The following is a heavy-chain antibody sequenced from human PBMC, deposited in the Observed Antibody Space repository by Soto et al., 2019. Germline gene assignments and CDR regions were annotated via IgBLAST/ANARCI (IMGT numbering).Heavy chain of an antibody. Sequence: QVQLVESGGGVVQPGRSLRLSCAASGFTFSSYGMHWVRQAPGKGLEWVAVIWYDGSNKYYADSVKGRFSISRDNSQNPLGLEMNSPRGGDKAVYFCARVSADRCHFDFWGQGTLVTVSS. J-gene: IGHJ4*02. CDR3: ARVSADRCHFDF. D-gene: IGHD2-2*01. CDR1: GFTFSSYG. CDR2: IWYDGSNK. V-gene: IGHV3-33*01.